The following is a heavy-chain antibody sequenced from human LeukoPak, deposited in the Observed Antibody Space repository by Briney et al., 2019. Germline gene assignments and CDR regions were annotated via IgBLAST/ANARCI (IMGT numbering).Heavy chain of an antibody. CDR3: AKDRLVVLRYFDWSTFDY. CDR2: IRYDGSNK. Sequence: GGSLRLSCAASGFTFSSYGMHWVRQAPGKGLEWVAFIRYDGSNKYYADSVKGRFTISRDNSKNTLYLQMNSLRAEDTAVYYCAKDRLVVLRYFDWSTFDYWGQGTLVTVSS. D-gene: IGHD3-9*01. J-gene: IGHJ4*02. CDR1: GFTFSSYG. V-gene: IGHV3-30*02.